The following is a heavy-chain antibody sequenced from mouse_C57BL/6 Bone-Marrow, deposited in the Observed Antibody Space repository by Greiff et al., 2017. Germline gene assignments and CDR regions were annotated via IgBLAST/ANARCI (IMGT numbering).Heavy chain of an antibody. CDR3: ARKTPFTTVVAYYFDY. J-gene: IGHJ2*01. Sequence: EESGPGLVKPSQSLSLTCSVTGYSITSGYYWNWIRQFPGNKLEWMGYISYDGSNNYNPSLKNRISITRDTSKNQFFLKLNSVTTEDTATYYCARKTPFTTVVAYYFDYWGQGTTLTVSS. V-gene: IGHV3-6*01. CDR2: ISYDGSN. D-gene: IGHD1-1*01. CDR1: GYSITSGYY.